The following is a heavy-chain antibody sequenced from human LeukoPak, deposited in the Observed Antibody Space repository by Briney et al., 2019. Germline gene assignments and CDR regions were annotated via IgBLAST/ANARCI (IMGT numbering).Heavy chain of an antibody. CDR2: INPSGGST. Sequence: ASVKVSCKASGYTFTSYYMHWVRQAPGQGLEWIGIINPSGGSTSYAQKFQGRVTMTRDTSTSTVYMELSSLRSEDTAVYYCARAQGYCSSTSCSRGYWGQGTLVTVSS. CDR1: GYTFTSYY. J-gene: IGHJ4*02. D-gene: IGHD2-2*01. V-gene: IGHV1-46*01. CDR3: ARAQGYCSSTSCSRGY.